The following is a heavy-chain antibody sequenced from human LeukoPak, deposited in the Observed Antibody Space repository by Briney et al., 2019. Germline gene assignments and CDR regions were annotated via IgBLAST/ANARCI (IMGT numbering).Heavy chain of an antibody. V-gene: IGHV4-39*01. J-gene: IGHJ5*02. D-gene: IGHD3-22*01. CDR1: GGSISSSGYY. CDR3: AGHPYYYDSSGSLNWFDP. CDR2: IYYSGST. Sequence: SSETLSLTCTVSGGSISSSGYYWGWIRQPPGKGLEWIGSIYYSGSTYYNSSLKSRLTISVDTSKNQFSLKLSSVTAADTAVYYCAGHPYYYDSSGSLNWFDPWGQGTLVTVSS.